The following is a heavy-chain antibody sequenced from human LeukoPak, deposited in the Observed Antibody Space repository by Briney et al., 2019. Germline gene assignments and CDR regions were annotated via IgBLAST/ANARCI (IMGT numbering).Heavy chain of an antibody. D-gene: IGHD1-26*01. J-gene: IGHJ4*02. CDR1: TDSITSNW. CDR3: GKETVGAPPPGAE. Sequence: SETLSLTCAVSTDSITSNWWSWVRQPPGKGLEWIWEVHKSGSTNYYPSLQRRVTISIDKSKKQIALELTSVTAADPAVYYCGKETVGAPPPGAEWSQG. CDR2: VHKSGST. V-gene: IGHV4-4*02.